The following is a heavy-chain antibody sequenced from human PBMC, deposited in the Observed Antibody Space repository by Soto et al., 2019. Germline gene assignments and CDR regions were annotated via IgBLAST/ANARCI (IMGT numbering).Heavy chain of an antibody. CDR3: AKVHYDFWSGYGPYYYYYGMDV. V-gene: IGHV3-23*01. Sequence: PGGSLRLSCAASGFTFSSYAMSWVRQAPGKGLEWVSAISGSGGSTYYADSVKGRFTVSRDNSKNTLYLQMNSLRAEGTAVYYCAKVHYDFWSGYGPYYYYYGMDVWGQGTTVTVSS. D-gene: IGHD3-3*01. CDR2: ISGSGGST. J-gene: IGHJ6*02. CDR1: GFTFSSYA.